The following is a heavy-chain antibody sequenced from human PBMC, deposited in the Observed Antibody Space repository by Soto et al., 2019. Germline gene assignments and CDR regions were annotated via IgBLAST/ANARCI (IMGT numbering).Heavy chain of an antibody. CDR3: ARGGRRSPGMDV. Sequence: QVQLQESGPGLVKPSQTLSLTCTVSGGSISSGGYYWSWIRQHPGKGLEWIGYIYYSGSTYYNPALRSRVTISVDTSKNQFSLKLSSVTAADTAVYYCARGGRRSPGMDVWGQGTTVTVSS. CDR1: GGSISSGGYY. J-gene: IGHJ6*02. V-gene: IGHV4-31*03. CDR2: IYYSGST.